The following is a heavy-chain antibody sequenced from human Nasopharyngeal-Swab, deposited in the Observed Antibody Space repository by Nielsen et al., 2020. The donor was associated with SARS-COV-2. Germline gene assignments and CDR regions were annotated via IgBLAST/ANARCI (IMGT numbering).Heavy chain of an antibody. V-gene: IGHV3-21*01. CDR3: ARDDYVWGSYRYREYNWFDP. D-gene: IGHD3-16*02. J-gene: IGHJ5*02. CDR1: GFTFSSYS. Sequence: GGSLRLSCAASGFTFSSYSMNWVRQAPGKGLEWVSSISSISSYKHYADSVKGRLTISRDHAKNSLYLQMNSLKAEDTAVYYCARDDYVWGSYRYREYNWFDPWGQGTLVTVSS. CDR2: ISSISSYK.